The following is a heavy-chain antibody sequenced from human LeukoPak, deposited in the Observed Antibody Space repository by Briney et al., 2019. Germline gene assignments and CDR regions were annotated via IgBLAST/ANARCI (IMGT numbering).Heavy chain of an antibody. D-gene: IGHD6-13*01. J-gene: IGHJ4*02. CDR2: ISPTGSTT. V-gene: IGHV3-74*01. Sequence: GGSLRLSCAASGFSFSGHWMHWARLLPGKGLVWVSRISPTGSTTSYADSVKGRFTVSRDNAKNTLYLQVNNLRAEDTAVYYCARGPSSNWSGLDFWGQGTLLTVSS. CDR1: GFSFSGHW. CDR3: ARGPSSNWSGLDF.